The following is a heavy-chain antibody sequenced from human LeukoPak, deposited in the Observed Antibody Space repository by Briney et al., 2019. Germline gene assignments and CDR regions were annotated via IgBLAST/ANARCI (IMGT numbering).Heavy chain of an antibody. CDR2: IIPIFGTT. V-gene: IGHV1-69*05. CDR1: GGTFSSYA. D-gene: IGHD5-24*01. Sequence: GASVKVSCKASGGTFSSYAISWVRQAPGQGLEWMRGIIPIFGTTNYAQNFQGRVTMTRDTSTSTVYMGLSSLRSEDTAVYYCARVRDGYNDAYDIWGQGTMVTVPS. CDR3: ARVRDGYNDAYDI. J-gene: IGHJ3*02.